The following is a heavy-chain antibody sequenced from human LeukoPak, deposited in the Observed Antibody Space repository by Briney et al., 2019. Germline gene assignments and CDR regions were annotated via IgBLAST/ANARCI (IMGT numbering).Heavy chain of an antibody. D-gene: IGHD2-21*02. Sequence: VESLKISCKGSGYSFTSHWIGWVRQMPGKGLEWMGIISPGDSDTRYSPSFQGQVTISADKSINTPYLPWRSLEASDTAMYYCARYIVVVTGNTWFDPWGQGTLVTVSS. V-gene: IGHV5-51*01. CDR1: GYSFTSHW. J-gene: IGHJ5*02. CDR3: ARYIVVVTGNTWFDP. CDR2: ISPGDSDT.